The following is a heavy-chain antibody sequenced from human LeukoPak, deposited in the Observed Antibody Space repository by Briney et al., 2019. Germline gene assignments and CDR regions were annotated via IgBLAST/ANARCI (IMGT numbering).Heavy chain of an antibody. Sequence: PGGSLRLSCAASVLPVSINYMRWLPDAPQEAGEWGSDIYSGGSTYYADSVKGRFTISRDNSKNTLYLQMNSLRAEDTAVYYCARDPQEGSWAVAGYFDYWGQGTLVTVSS. CDR3: ARDPQEGSWAVAGYFDY. D-gene: IGHD6-19*01. J-gene: IGHJ4*02. V-gene: IGHV3-66*01. CDR1: VLPVSINY. CDR2: IYSGGST.